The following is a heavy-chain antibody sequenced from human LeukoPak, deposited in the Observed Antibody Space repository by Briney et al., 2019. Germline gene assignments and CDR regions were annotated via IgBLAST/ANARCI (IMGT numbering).Heavy chain of an antibody. Sequence: KSSETLSLTCTVSGGSISSSSYYWGWIRQPPGKGLEWIGCIYYSESTYYNPSLKRRVTISVDTSKHQFSLKLSSVTAADTAVYYCATDPDYDILTGYWGLHYFDYWGQGTLVTVSS. D-gene: IGHD3-9*01. V-gene: IGHV4-39*01. CDR3: ATDPDYDILTGYWGLHYFDY. CDR1: GGSISSSSYY. J-gene: IGHJ4*02. CDR2: IYYSEST.